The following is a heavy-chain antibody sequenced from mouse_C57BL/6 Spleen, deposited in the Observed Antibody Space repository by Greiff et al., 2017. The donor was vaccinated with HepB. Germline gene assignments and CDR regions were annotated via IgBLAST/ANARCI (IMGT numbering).Heavy chain of an antibody. CDR3: ARIPSYAMDY. CDR1: GFTFSSYT. Sequence: EVKLVESGGGLVKPGGSLKLSCAASGFTFSSYTMSWVRQTPEKRLEWVATISGGGGNTYYPDSVKGRFTISRDNAKNTLYLQMSSMRSEDTALYSCARIPSYAMDYWGQGTSVTVSS. V-gene: IGHV5-9*01. CDR2: ISGGGGNT. J-gene: IGHJ4*01.